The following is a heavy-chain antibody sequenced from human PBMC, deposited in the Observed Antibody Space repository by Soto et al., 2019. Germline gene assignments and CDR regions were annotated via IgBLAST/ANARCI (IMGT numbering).Heavy chain of an antibody. CDR1: GGTFSSYA. CDR3: ARRMYSSSWTFDY. CDR2: IIPIFGTA. V-gene: IGHV1-69*13. Sequence: ASVKVSCKASGGTFSSYAISWVRQAPGQGLEWMGGIIPIFGTANYAQKFQGRVTITADESTSTAYMELSSLRSEDTAVYYCARRMYSSSWTFDYWGQGTLVTVSS. J-gene: IGHJ4*02. D-gene: IGHD6-13*01.